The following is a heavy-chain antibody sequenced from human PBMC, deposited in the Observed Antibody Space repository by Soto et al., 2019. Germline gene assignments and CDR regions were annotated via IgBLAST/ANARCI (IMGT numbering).Heavy chain of an antibody. CDR1: GYTFLSHA. J-gene: IGHJ5*02. CDR2: INAGDGNT. D-gene: IGHD2-15*01. CDR3: ARDGGNPGLNWFDP. Sequence: ASVKVSCKASGYTFLSHAMHWVRQAPGQSLEWMGWINAGDGNTKYSQKFQDRVTITRDTSATTVYMELSSLKSEDSAVYYCARDGGNPGLNWFDPWGQGTLVTVSS. V-gene: IGHV1-3*01.